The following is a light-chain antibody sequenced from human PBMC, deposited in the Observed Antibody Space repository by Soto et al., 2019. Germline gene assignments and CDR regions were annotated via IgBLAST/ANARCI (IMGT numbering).Light chain of an antibody. CDR1: SGDVGGYYY. Sequence: QSALTQPASVSGSPGQSITISCTGTSGDVGGYYYVSWYQQLPGKAPKLMISEVSNRPSGVSNRFSGSKSGNMASLTISGLQAEDEADYYCSSYTVGGTIFGTGTMLTVL. V-gene: IGLV2-14*01. CDR3: SSYTVGGTI. J-gene: IGLJ1*01. CDR2: EVS.